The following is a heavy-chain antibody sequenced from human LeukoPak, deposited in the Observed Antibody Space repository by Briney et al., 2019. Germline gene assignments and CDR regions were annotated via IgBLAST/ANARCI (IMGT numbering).Heavy chain of an antibody. V-gene: IGHV3-33*01. J-gene: IGHJ3*02. CDR2: IWYDGSNK. CDR1: GFTFSSYG. CDR3: ASDTAWGAFDI. Sequence: PGGSLRLSCAASGFTFSSYGMHWVRQAPGKGLEWVAVIWYDGSNKYYADSVKGRFTISRDNSKNTLYLQMNSLRAEDTAVYYCASDTAWGAFDIWGQGTMVTVSS. D-gene: IGHD1-26*01.